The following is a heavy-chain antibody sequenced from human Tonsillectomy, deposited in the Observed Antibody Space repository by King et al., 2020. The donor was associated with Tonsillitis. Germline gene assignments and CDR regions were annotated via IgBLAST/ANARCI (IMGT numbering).Heavy chain of an antibody. Sequence: PLPASGPGLVPPSPTLSLTCPVSGGSITSGSSSWNWIRQAAGKGLEWIGHVYSPGTPNYNPSLKSRLPVSLDTSKNQFSLKLGSVTAADTAVYYCARTELITMFGVDHDAFDV. V-gene: IGHV4-61*02. CDR3: ARTELITMFGVDHDAFDV. CDR2: VYSPGTP. J-gene: IGHJ3*01. D-gene: IGHD3-3*01. CDR1: GGSITSGSSS.